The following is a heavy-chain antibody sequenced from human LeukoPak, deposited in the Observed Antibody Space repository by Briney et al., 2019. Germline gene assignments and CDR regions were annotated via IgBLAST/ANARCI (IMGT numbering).Heavy chain of an antibody. CDR2: IYPGDSGT. J-gene: IGHJ5*02. CDR3: ARLWAAAGVWGNWFDP. V-gene: IGHV5-51*01. CDR1: GYSFSSYW. Sequence: GESLKISCKGSGYSFSSYWIVWVRQMPGKGLEWMGIIYPGDSGTRYSPSFEGQVTISADKSISTAYLQWSSLKASDTAMYYCARLWAAAGVWGNWFDPWGQGTLVTVSS. D-gene: IGHD6-13*01.